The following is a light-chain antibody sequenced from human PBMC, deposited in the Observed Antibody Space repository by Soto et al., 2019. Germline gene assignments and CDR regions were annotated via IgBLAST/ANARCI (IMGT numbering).Light chain of an antibody. CDR2: LDS. CDR3: IQTLQTYT. V-gene: IGKV2-28*01. J-gene: IGKJ2*01. Sequence: DIVMTQSPLSLHVTPGEPASISCRSSQSLLHSNGYNYLDWYLQKPRQSPQLLIYLDSNRASALPDSFSSNRSCTHFTLKISRLQPEDVGIYYYIQTLQTYTFRHGTKLKIK. CDR1: QSLLHSNGYNY.